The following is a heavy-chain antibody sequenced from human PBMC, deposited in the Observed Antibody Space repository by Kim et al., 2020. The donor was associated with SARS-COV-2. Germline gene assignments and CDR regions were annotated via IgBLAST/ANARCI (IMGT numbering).Heavy chain of an antibody. D-gene: IGHD5-12*01. CDR2: TYYRSKWYN. J-gene: IGHJ6*02. Sequence: SQTLSLTCAISGDSVSSNSAAWNWIRQSPSRGLEWLGRTYYRSKWYNDYAVSVKSRITINPDTSKNQFSLQLNSVTPEDTAVYYCARGGGDSGYDWDYYYYGMDVWGQGTTVTVSS. V-gene: IGHV6-1*01. CDR1: GDSVSSNSAA. CDR3: ARGGGDSGYDWDYYYYGMDV.